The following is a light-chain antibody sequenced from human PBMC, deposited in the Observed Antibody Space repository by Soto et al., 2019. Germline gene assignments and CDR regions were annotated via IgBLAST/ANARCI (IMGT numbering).Light chain of an antibody. CDR1: QTISSW. V-gene: IGKV1-5*01. CDR3: QQYNSYPWT. J-gene: IGKJ1*01. CDR2: DAS. Sequence: DIQMTQSPSTLSASVGDRVTISCRASQTISSWLAWYPQKPGKAPKLLIYDASSLESGVPSRFSGSGSGTEFTLTISSLQPDDFATYYCQQYNSYPWTFGQGTKVDIK.